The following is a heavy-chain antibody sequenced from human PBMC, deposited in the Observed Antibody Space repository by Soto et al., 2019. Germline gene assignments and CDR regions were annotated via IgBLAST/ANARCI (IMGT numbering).Heavy chain of an antibody. J-gene: IGHJ4*02. D-gene: IGHD2-21*01. CDR3: AKESGGERYATDFDL. CDR1: GFTLSNIG. V-gene: IGHV3-30*18. Sequence: QVQLVESGGGVVQPGTSLRLTCAASGFTLSNIGMQWVRQAPGKGLEWVAVISAGGNTKYYANSVKGRFTISSDNSKNTLFLQMNSLRTEDTAVYYCAKESGGERYATDFDLWGQGTLGSVSA. CDR2: ISAGGNTK.